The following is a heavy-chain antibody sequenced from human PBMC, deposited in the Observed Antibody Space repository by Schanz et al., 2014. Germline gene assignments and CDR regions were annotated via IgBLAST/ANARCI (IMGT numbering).Heavy chain of an antibody. V-gene: IGHV3-23*04. CDR2: IVGGGGRT. CDR3: ARDRVGASSYFDY. Sequence: EVPLVESGGGLVRPGGSLRLSCVASGFSFSNYSMNWVRQAPGKGLEWVSSIVGGGGRTYYADSVKGRFTISRDNSKNTLYLQMNNLRAEDTAVYYCARDRVGASSYFDYCGQGTLVTVSS. J-gene: IGHJ4*02. D-gene: IGHD1-26*01. CDR1: GFSFSNYS.